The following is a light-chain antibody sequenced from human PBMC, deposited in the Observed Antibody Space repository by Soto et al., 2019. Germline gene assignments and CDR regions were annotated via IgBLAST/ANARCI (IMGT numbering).Light chain of an antibody. CDR2: SNN. V-gene: IGLV1-47*02. CDR3: AGWDDSLSGPV. CDR1: NSNLGAGYD. J-gene: IGLJ3*02. Sequence: QSVLTQPPSVSGAPGQRVTISCTGNNSNLGAGYDVHWYQQLPGAAPKLVIYSNNQRPSGVPDRFSGSKSGTSASLAISGPRSEDEADYYCAGWDDSLSGPVFGGGTKLTVL.